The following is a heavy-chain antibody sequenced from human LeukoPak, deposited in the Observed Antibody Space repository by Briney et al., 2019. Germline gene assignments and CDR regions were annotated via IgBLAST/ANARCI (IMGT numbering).Heavy chain of an antibody. Sequence: SETLSLTCTVSGGSISSYYWSWIRQPPGKGLEWIGYIYYSGSTNYNPSLKSRVTISLDTSKNQFSLKLNSVTAADTAVYCCARGHSAAGALNWFDPWGQGTLVTVSS. CDR1: GGSISSYY. J-gene: IGHJ5*02. CDR2: IYYSGST. D-gene: IGHD6-13*01. V-gene: IGHV4-59*01. CDR3: ARGHSAAGALNWFDP.